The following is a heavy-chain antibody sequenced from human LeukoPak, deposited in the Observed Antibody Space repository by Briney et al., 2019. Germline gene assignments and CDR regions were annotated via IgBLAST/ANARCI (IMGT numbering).Heavy chain of an antibody. CDR3: ARESSGSYWG. D-gene: IGHD3-10*01. V-gene: IGHV3-74*01. J-gene: IGHJ4*02. CDR1: GFIFSKHW. CDR2: LNLDGSTT. Sequence: GGSLRLSCVASGFIFSKHWMHWVRQAPGRGLVWVSRLNLDGSTTSYADSVKGRFTISRDNAKNTLYLQMNSLRVDDTGVYYCARESSGSYWGWGQGTLVTVSS.